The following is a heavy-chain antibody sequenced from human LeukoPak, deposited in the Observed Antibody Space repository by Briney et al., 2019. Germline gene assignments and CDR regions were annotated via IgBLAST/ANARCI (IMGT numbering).Heavy chain of an antibody. Sequence: GGSLRLSCAASGFTFSSYSMNWVRQAPGKGLEWLSYISSSSSTIYYADSVKGRFTISRDDAKNSLYLEMDSLRAEDTAVYYCARTIYYYESTSYFSDAFDVWGQGTMVTVSS. CDR3: ARTIYYYESTSYFSDAFDV. CDR1: GFTFSSYS. CDR2: ISSSSSTI. D-gene: IGHD3-22*01. J-gene: IGHJ3*01. V-gene: IGHV3-48*04.